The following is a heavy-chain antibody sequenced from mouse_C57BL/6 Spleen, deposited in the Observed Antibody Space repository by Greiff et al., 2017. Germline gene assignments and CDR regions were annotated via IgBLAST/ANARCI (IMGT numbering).Heavy chain of an antibody. Sequence: VKLMESGAELARPGASVKLSCKASGYTFTSYGISWVKQRTGQGLEWIGEIYPRSGNTYYNEKFKGKATLTADKSSSTAYMELRSLTSEDSAVYFCARGPTGYWYFDVWGTGTTVTVSS. V-gene: IGHV1-81*01. D-gene: IGHD2-10*01. CDR2: IYPRSGNT. CDR1: GYTFTSYG. J-gene: IGHJ1*03. CDR3: ARGPTGYWYFDV.